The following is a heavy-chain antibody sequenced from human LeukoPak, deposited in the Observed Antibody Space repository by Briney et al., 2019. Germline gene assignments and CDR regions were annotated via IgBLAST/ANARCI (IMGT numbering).Heavy chain of an antibody. D-gene: IGHD3-10*01. V-gene: IGHV1-2*02. CDR2: INPNSGGT. CDR1: GYTFTGYY. CDR3: ARSRITMVRGVIIEIGY. Sequence: GASVKVSCKASGYTFTGYYMHWVRQAPGQGLEWRGGINPNSGGTNYAQKFQGRVTMTRDTSISTACMELSRLRSDDTAVYYCARSRITMVRGVIIEIGYWGQGTLVTVSS. J-gene: IGHJ4*02.